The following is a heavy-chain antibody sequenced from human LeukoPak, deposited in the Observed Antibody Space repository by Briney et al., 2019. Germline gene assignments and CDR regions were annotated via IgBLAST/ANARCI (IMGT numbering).Heavy chain of an antibody. J-gene: IGHJ4*02. D-gene: IGHD2-15*01. V-gene: IGHV1-2*02. CDR2: INPNSGGT. CDR3: ARASDSGGD. Sequence: GXGLEWMGWINPNSGGTNYAQKFQGRVTMTRDTSISTAYMELSRLRSDDTAVYYCARASDSGGDWGQGTLVTVSS.